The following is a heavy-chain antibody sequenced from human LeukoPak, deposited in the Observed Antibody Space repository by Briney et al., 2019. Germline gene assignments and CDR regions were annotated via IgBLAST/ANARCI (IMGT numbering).Heavy chain of an antibody. Sequence: GASVKVSCKASGGTFSSYAISWVRQAPGQGLEWMGRIIPILGIANYAQKFQGRVTITADKSTSTAYMELSSLRSEDTAVYYCARGGNPLYCSGGSCYGGVFNWFDPWGQGTLVTVSS. CDR3: ARGGNPLYCSGGSCYGGVFNWFDP. CDR2: IIPILGIA. V-gene: IGHV1-69*04. J-gene: IGHJ5*02. D-gene: IGHD2-15*01. CDR1: GGTFSSYA.